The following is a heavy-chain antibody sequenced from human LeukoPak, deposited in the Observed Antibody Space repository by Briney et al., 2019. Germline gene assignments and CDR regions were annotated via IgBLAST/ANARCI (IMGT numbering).Heavy chain of an antibody. D-gene: IGHD3-16*02. CDR2: IYYSGSP. CDR3: ARAIEYYDYVWGSYRYIDY. Sequence: SETLSLTYNLSGGSISSYYWIWLRQPPGTGLEWIGYIYYSGSPNYNPSLKSRVTISVDTSKNQFSLKLSSLTAADTAVSYCARAIEYYDYVWGSYRYIDYWGQGTLVTVSS. CDR1: GGSISSYY. J-gene: IGHJ4*02. V-gene: IGHV4-59*08.